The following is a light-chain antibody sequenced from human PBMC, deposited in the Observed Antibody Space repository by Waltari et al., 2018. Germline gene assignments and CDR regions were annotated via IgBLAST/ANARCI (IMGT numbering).Light chain of an antibody. Sequence: EIVLTQSPGTLSLSPGERATLPCRASQSVSSSYLAWYQQKPGQAPRLLIYGASSRATGIPDRFSSSGSGTDFTLTISRLEPEDFAVYYCQQYGSSLITFGQGTRLEIK. V-gene: IGKV3-20*01. CDR2: GAS. CDR3: QQYGSSLIT. CDR1: QSVSSSY. J-gene: IGKJ5*01.